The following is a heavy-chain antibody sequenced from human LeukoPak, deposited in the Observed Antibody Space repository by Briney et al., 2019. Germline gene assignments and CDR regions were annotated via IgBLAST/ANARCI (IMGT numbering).Heavy chain of an antibody. CDR2: IIPILGIA. J-gene: IGHJ4*02. CDR3: ARDRFYGDYGGYFDY. Sequence: SVKVSCKASGGTFSSYAISWVRQAPGQGLEWMGRIIPILGIANYAQKFQGRVTITADKSTSTAYMELSSLRSEDTAVYYCARDRFYGDYGGYFDYWGQGTLVTVSS. V-gene: IGHV1-69*04. CDR1: GGTFSSYA. D-gene: IGHD4-17*01.